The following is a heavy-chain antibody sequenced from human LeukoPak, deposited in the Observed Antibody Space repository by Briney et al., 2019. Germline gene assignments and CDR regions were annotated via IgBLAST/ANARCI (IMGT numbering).Heavy chain of an antibody. CDR3: GRFGYVAGVDL. V-gene: IGHV3-7*01. J-gene: IGHJ4*02. Sequence: GGSLRLSCAAAGFTLSTSWATWARQAPGTGLEWVASINPGGTETYYVEPVEGRFTISRDNAKNLVYLQMNSLRAEDSAVYHCGRFGYVAGVDLWGQGTLVTVSS. D-gene: IGHD6-19*01. CDR2: INPGGTET. CDR1: GFTLSTSW.